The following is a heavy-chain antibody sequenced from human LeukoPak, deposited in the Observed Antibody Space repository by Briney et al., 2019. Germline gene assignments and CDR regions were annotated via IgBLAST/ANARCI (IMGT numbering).Heavy chain of an antibody. CDR1: GGSFSGYY. D-gene: IGHD2-15*01. CDR3: ARGVVVVAATIEYFQH. Sequence: SETLSLTCTVYGGSFSGYYWSWIRQPPGKGLEWIGEINHSGSTNYNPSLKSRVTISVDTSKNQFSLKLSSVTAADTAVYYCARGVVVVAATIEYFQHWGQGTLVTVSS. J-gene: IGHJ1*01. CDR2: INHSGST. V-gene: IGHV4-34*01.